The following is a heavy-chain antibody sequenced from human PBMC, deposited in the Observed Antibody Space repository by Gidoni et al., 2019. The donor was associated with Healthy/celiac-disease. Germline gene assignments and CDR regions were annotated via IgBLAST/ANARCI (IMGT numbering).Heavy chain of an antibody. D-gene: IGHD3-16*01. CDR3: AKARGTSGADYFDY. CDR1: GFTFSSYA. CDR2: ISGSGDFT. V-gene: IGHV3-23*01. J-gene: IGHJ4*02. Sequence: DVQLLASGGGLVQPGGSLRLSCVASGFTFSSYAMSWVRQAPGKGMEGVSTISGSGDFTYFADSVKGRFTIYRDNSKNTFYLQMTSLRVEDTAVYYCAKARGTSGADYFDYWGQGSLLTVSS.